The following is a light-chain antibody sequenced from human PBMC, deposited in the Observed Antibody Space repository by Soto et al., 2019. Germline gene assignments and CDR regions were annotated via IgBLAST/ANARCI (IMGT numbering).Light chain of an antibody. J-gene: IGKJ4*01. Sequence: EIVMTQSPATLSVSPGERATLSCRASQSVSSNLAWYQQKPGQAPRLLIYGATTRATGISARFSGSGSGTEFTLTISSLLSEDFAVYYCQQYNNWPLTFGGGNKVEIK. CDR3: QQYNNWPLT. V-gene: IGKV3-15*01. CDR2: GAT. CDR1: QSVSSN.